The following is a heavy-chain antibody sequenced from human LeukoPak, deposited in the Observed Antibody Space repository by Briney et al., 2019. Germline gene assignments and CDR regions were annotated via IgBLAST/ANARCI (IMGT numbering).Heavy chain of an antibody. CDR3: ARGGGLDV. J-gene: IGHJ6*02. CDR2: INHNGNVN. Sequence: LEWVANINHNGNVNYYVDSVKGRFTISRDNAKNSLYLQMSNLRAEDTAVYFCARGGGLDVWGQGATVTVSS. V-gene: IGHV3-7*04.